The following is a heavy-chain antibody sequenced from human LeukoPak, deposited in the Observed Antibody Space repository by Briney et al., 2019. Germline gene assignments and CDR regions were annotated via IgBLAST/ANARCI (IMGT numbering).Heavy chain of an antibody. Sequence: SETLSLTCTVSGDSINTYYWSWVRQPAGKGLEWIGRIYSSGSTSYNPSLKSRVTMSVDTSKNQFSLNLNSVTAADTAVYYCAREQWLVLGPYYFDYWGQGTLVTVSS. CDR3: AREQWLVLGPYYFDY. J-gene: IGHJ4*02. CDR2: IYSSGST. V-gene: IGHV4-4*07. CDR1: GDSINTYY. D-gene: IGHD6-19*01.